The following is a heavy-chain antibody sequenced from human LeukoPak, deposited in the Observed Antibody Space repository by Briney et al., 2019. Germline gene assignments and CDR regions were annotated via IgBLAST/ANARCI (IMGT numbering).Heavy chain of an antibody. D-gene: IGHD6-13*01. CDR1: GFTFDSCA. CDR2: VSRFGGTT. V-gene: IGHV3-23*01. CDR3: VKHVGSRWSNNRFDP. Sequence: GGSLRLSCAASGFTFDSCAMSWVRQAPGKGLEWVSAVSRFGGTTYYADSAKGRFTISRDNSNNTVYLQMNSLRVGDTALYYCVKHVGSRWSNNRFDPWGQGTLVTVS. J-gene: IGHJ5*02.